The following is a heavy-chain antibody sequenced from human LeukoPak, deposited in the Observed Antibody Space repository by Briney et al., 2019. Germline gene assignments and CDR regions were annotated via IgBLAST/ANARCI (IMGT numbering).Heavy chain of an antibody. CDR3: ARDYGSGDQTYYYYYGMDV. V-gene: IGHV3-30*04. CDR1: GFTFSSYA. Sequence: GGSLRLSCAASGFTFSSYAMHWVRQAPGKGLEWVAVISYDGSNKYYADSVKGRFTISRDNSKNTLYLQMNSLRAEDTAVYYCARDYGSGDQTYYYYYGMDVWGQGTTVTVSS. CDR2: ISYDGSNK. D-gene: IGHD3-10*01. J-gene: IGHJ6*02.